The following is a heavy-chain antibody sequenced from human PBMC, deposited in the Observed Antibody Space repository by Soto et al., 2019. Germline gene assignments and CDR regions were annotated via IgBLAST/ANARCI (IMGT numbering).Heavy chain of an antibody. CDR3: VRVVAIPGYPDH. V-gene: IGHV1-69*12. J-gene: IGHJ4*02. Sequence: QVQLVQSGAEVRQPASSVKVSCKTSGGTFSSYAISWVRQAPGQGLEWMGGIVPIVGTTTYAQKFQGRVTITADEDTSTADMQLSRLRSDDTAVYYCVRVVAIPGYPDHWGQGTLVTVSS. CDR1: GGTFSSYA. D-gene: IGHD5-12*01. CDR2: IVPIVGTT.